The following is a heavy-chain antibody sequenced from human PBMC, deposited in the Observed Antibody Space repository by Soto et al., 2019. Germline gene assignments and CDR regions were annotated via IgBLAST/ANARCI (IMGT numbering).Heavy chain of an antibody. CDR2: ISGSGGST. CDR1: GFTFSSYA. V-gene: IGHV3-23*01. Sequence: EVQLLESGGGLVQPGGSLRLSCAASGFTFSSYAMSWVRQAPGKGLEWVSAISGSGGSTYYADSVKGRFTISRDNSKNTLYLQVNSLTVDDTAVYYCAKEQWLVPCDYWGQGTLVTVSS. CDR3: AKEQWLVPCDY. J-gene: IGHJ4*02. D-gene: IGHD6-19*01.